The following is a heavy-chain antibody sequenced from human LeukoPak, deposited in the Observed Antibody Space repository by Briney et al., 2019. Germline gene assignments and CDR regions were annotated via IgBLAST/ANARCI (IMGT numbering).Heavy chain of an antibody. CDR2: ISGSGGST. D-gene: IGHD4-17*01. J-gene: IGHJ4*02. CDR3: ANEIRPNDY. V-gene: IGHV3-23*01. Sequence: GGSLRLSCAASGFTFNSYAIHWVRQAPGKGLEGVSAISGSGGSTYYADSVKGRFTISRDNSKNTLYLQMNSLRAEDTAVYYCANEIRPNDYWGQGTQVTVSS. CDR1: GFTFNSYA.